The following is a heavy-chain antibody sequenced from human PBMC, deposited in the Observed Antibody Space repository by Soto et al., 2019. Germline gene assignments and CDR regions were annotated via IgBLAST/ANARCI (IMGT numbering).Heavy chain of an antibody. CDR1: GGSISSYY. CDR3: ARDKRFLEWNYNWFDP. Sequence: SETLSLTCTVSGGSISSYYWSWIRQPPGKGLEWIGYIYYSGSTNYNPSLKSRVTISVDTSKNQFSLKLSSVTAADTAVYYCARDKRFLEWNYNWFDPWGQGTLGTVSS. J-gene: IGHJ5*02. V-gene: IGHV4-59*01. D-gene: IGHD3-3*01. CDR2: IYYSGST.